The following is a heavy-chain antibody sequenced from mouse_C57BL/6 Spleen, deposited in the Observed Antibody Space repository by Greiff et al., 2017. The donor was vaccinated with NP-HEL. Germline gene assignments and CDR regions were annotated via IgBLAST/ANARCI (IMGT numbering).Heavy chain of an antibody. D-gene: IGHD1-1*01. CDR3: ARVYYGSDYAMDY. J-gene: IGHJ4*01. Sequence: QVQLKESGAELAKPGASVKLSCKASGYTFTSYWMHWVKQRPGQGLEWIGYINPSSGYTKYNQKFKDKATLTADKSSSTAYMQLSSLTYEDSAVYYCARVYYGSDYAMDYWGQGTSVTVSS. CDR1: GYTFTSYW. CDR2: INPSSGYT. V-gene: IGHV1-7*01.